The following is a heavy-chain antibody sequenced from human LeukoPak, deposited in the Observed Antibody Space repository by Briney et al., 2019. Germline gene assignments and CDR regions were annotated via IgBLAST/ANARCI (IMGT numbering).Heavy chain of an antibody. CDR1: GGSIRSGGYY. CDR2: IYYSGST. J-gene: IGHJ5*02. CDR3: AREVQVAAAGTRANWFDP. Sequence: SETLSLTCTVSGGSIRSGGYYWSWIRQHPGKGLEWIGYIYYSGSTYYNPSLKSRVTISVDTSKNQFSLKLSSVTAADTAVYYCAREVQVAAAGTRANWFDPWGQGTLVTVSS. D-gene: IGHD6-13*01. V-gene: IGHV4-31*03.